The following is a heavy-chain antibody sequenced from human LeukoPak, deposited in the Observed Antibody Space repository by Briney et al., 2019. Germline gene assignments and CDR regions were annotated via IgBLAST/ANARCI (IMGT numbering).Heavy chain of an antibody. CDR2: ISYDGSNK. D-gene: IGHD5-18*01. Sequence: PGRSLRLSCAASGFTFSSYDMHWVRQAPGKGLEWVAVISYDGSNKYYAASVKGRFTISGDNSKNTLYLQMNSRRPEDTAVYYCAKDPSGDSFGSYGLDVWGQGTTVTVSS. CDR1: GFTFSSYD. J-gene: IGHJ6*02. V-gene: IGHV3-30*18. CDR3: AKDPSGDSFGSYGLDV.